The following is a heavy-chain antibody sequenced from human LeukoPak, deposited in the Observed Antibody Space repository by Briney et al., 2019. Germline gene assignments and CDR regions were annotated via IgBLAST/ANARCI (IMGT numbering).Heavy chain of an antibody. V-gene: IGHV3-7*05. D-gene: IGHD6-19*01. J-gene: IGHJ4*02. Sequence: GGSLRLSCAASGFSFRSFWMSWVRQAPGKGLEWVADIKEEGRTTYYVDSVKGRFTISRDNSKNSLYLQMNSLRTEDTALYYCAKEGPIAVAGYFDYWGQGALVTVSS. CDR2: IKEEGRTT. CDR3: AKEGPIAVAGYFDY. CDR1: GFSFRSFW.